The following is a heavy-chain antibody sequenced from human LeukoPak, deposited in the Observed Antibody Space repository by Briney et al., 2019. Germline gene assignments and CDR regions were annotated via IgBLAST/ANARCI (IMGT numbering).Heavy chain of an antibody. CDR1: GFTFSSYS. CDR2: ISSSSSYI. Sequence: GGSLRLSCAASGFTFSSYSMNWVRQAPGKGLEWVSSISSSSSYIYYADSVKGRFTISRDNDKNLLYLQMNRMRAEDTAVYYCARDPRGGSGSYRDYWGQGTLVTVSS. J-gene: IGHJ4*02. CDR3: ARDPRGGSGSYRDY. V-gene: IGHV3-21*01. D-gene: IGHD3-10*01.